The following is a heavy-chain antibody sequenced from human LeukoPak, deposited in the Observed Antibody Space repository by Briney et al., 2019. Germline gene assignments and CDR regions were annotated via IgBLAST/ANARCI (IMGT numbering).Heavy chain of an antibody. D-gene: IGHD3-3*01. CDR1: GGSLSSSSYY. V-gene: IGHV4-39*07. J-gene: IGHJ4*02. CDR2: IYYSGST. Sequence: SETLSLTCTVSGGSLSSSSYYWGWIRQPPGKGLEWIGSIYYSGSTYYNPSLNSRVTISVDTSKNQFSLKLSSVTAADTAVYYCARASHPPRTNFDYWGQGTLVTVSS. CDR3: ARASHPPRTNFDY.